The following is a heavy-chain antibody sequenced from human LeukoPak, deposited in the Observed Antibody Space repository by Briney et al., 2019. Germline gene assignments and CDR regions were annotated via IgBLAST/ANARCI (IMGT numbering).Heavy chain of an antibody. Sequence: PSETLSLTCTVSGGSISSGTHYYNWIRQHPGKGLEWIGYIYYTGMTSYNPSLGSRVTMSVDTSMNQISLKVTSLTAADTAVYYCAASSGVTLGRFWGQGALVTVSS. J-gene: IGHJ4*02. CDR3: AASSGVTLGRF. V-gene: IGHV4-31*03. CDR1: GGSISSGTHY. CDR2: IYYTGMT. D-gene: IGHD3-16*01.